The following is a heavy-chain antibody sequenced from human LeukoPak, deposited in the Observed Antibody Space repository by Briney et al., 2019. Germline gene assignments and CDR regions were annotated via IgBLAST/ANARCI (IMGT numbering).Heavy chain of an antibody. CDR2: ISAYNCNT. CDR3: ARGPDCSGGSCYSILKGAFDI. J-gene: IGHJ3*02. Sequence: ASVKVSCKASGYTFTSYGISWVRQAPGQGLEGMGWISAYNCNTNYAQKLQGRVTMTTDTSTSTAYMELKSLRSDDTAVYYCARGPDCSGGSCYSILKGAFDIWGQGTMVTVSS. D-gene: IGHD2-15*01. V-gene: IGHV1-18*01. CDR1: GYTFTSYG.